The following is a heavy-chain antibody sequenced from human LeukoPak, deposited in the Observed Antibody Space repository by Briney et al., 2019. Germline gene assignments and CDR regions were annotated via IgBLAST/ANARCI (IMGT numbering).Heavy chain of an antibody. CDR2: VSADDYT. Sequence: PSETLSLXCTVSGDSISGSHFYWTWFRQPAGKGLEWVGRVSADDYTSHNPSLWSRVTVSADTSKNQFSLRLTSVIAADTAIYYCARGRRLARDGYKSPGTWFDAWGQGAVVVVSS. J-gene: IGHJ5*02. CDR3: ARGRRLARDGYKSPGTWFDA. D-gene: IGHD5-24*01. V-gene: IGHV4-61*02. CDR1: GDSISGSHFY.